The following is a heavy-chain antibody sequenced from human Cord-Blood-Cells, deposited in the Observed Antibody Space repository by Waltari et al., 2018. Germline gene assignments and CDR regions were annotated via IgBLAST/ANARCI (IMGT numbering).Heavy chain of an antibody. CDR2: INPNNGGT. CDR1: GYTFTGYY. V-gene: IGHV1-2*02. J-gene: IGHJ4*02. D-gene: IGHD7-27*01. CDR3: ARGESLGDY. Sequence: QVQLVQSGAEVKKPGASVKVSCKASGYTFTGYYMHWVRQAPGQGLEWMGGINPNNGGTNYAQKFQGRVTMTRDTSISTAYMEVSRLRSDDTAVYYCARGESLGDYWGQGTLVTVSS.